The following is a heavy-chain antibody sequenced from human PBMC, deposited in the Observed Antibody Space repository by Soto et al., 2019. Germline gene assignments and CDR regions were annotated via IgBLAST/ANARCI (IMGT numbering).Heavy chain of an antibody. CDR1: GWSISSYY. D-gene: IGHD5-12*01. J-gene: IGHJ4*02. Sequence: QVQLQESGPGLVKPSETLSLTCTVSGWSISSYYWSWIRQPPGKGLEWIGYIYYSGNPNYNPSLKSRVTISQDTSNNQFSLNLSSVTAADTAVYYCARHYGDGYDYLDYWGQGTLVTVSS. V-gene: IGHV4-59*08. CDR3: ARHYGDGYDYLDY. CDR2: IYYSGNP.